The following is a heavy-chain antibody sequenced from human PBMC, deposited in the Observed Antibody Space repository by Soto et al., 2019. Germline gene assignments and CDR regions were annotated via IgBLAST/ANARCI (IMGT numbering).Heavy chain of an antibody. D-gene: IGHD3-16*01. CDR1: GFTVSIFD. CDR3: ARAWQVMVGY. V-gene: IGHV3-30*04. J-gene: IGHJ4*02. Sequence: GGALRLSCAASGFTVSIFDMHWVRQFPGKGLEWVAFISSDGINKDYGDSVKGRFTISRDNSKNTLYLQMNSLRTDDTAVYFCARAWQVMVGYWGQGPMITFYS. CDR2: ISSDGINK.